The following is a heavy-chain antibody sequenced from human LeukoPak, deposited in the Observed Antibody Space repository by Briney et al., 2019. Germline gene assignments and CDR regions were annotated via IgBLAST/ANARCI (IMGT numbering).Heavy chain of an antibody. CDR1: GGSIRSGGYY. CDR3: AREGDYYDSSGYQPDT. CDR2: IYYSGST. Sequence: SQTLSLTCTFSGGSIRSGGYYWSWIRQHPGKGLEWIGYIYYSGSTYYNPSLKSRVTISVDTSKNQFSLKLSSVPAADTAVYYCAREGDYYDSSGYQPDTWGQGTMVTVSA. J-gene: IGHJ3*02. D-gene: IGHD3-22*01. V-gene: IGHV4-31*03.